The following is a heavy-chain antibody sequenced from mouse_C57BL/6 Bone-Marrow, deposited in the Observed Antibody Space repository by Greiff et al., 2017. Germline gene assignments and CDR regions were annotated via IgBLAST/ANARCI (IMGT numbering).Heavy chain of an antibody. D-gene: IGHD2-2*01. CDR1: GFNIKDDY. CDR3: TTIGYDGLAGYAY. J-gene: IGHJ3*01. CDR2: IDPENGDT. Sequence: VQLQQSGAELVRPGASVKLSCTASGFNIKDDYMHWVKQRPEQGLEWIGWIDPENGDTEYASKFQGKATITADTSSNTAYLQLSSLTSEDTAVYYCTTIGYDGLAGYAYGGQGTLVTVSA. V-gene: IGHV14-4*01.